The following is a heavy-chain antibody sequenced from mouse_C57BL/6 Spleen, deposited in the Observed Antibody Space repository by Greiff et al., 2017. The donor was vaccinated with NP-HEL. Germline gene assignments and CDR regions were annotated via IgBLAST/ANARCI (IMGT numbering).Heavy chain of an antibody. D-gene: IGHD1-1*01. Sequence: QVQLKESGPGLVQPSQSLSITCTVSGFSLTSYGVHWVRQSPGKGLEWLGVIWRGGSTDYNAAFMSRLSITKDNSKSQVFFKMNSLQADDTAIYYCARGSYGSSYDAMDYWGQGTSVTVSS. CDR1: GFSLTSYG. CDR2: IWRGGST. V-gene: IGHV2-5*01. J-gene: IGHJ4*01. CDR3: ARGSYGSSYDAMDY.